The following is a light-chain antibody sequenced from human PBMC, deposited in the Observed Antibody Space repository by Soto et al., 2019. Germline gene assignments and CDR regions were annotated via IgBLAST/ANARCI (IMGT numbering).Light chain of an antibody. J-gene: IGKJ5*01. V-gene: IGKV3-15*01. Sequence: EMVMTQSPATLSVSPGERATLTCRASQSVNRNFDWYQQKPGQAPRLLIFGASTRATGIPARFSGSGSGTEFTHSIRSLQSEDFAVYYCQQRSNWPPCITFGQGTRLEIK. CDR3: QQRSNWPPCIT. CDR2: GAS. CDR1: QSVNRN.